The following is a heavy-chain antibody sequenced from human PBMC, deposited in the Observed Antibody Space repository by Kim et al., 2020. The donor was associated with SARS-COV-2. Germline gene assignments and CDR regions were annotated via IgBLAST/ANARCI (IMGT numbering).Heavy chain of an antibody. Sequence: SVKGRFTISRDNSKNTLYLQMNSLGAEDTAVYDCTRDFRGGSADYYGMDVWGQGTTVTVSS. V-gene: IGHV3-30*01. J-gene: IGHJ6*02. D-gene: IGHD3-10*01. CDR3: TRDFRGGSADYYGMDV.